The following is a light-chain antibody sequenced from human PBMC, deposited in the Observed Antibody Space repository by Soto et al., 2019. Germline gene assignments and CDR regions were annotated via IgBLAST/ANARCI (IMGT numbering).Light chain of an antibody. CDR1: QSVTSGS. CDR2: GAS. V-gene: IGKV3-20*01. Sequence: ESVLTLSPGTLSLSSGERATLSCSASQSVTSGSLAWYQQKPGQAPRLLVYGASSRATGIPDRCSGSGSGTDFTLTISRVEHEDFAVYYCQQYGSPITFGQGTRLEIK. J-gene: IGKJ5*01. CDR3: QQYGSPIT.